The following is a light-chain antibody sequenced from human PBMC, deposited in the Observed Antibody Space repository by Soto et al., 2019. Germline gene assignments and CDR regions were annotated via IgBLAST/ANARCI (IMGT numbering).Light chain of an antibody. V-gene: IGKV3-20*01. CDR3: QQYGSASWT. Sequence: EMVLTQSPGTLSLSPGERATLSCRASQSVSSNYLAWYLQKPGQAPRLLIYGASTRATGIPARFSGSGSGTEFTLTISSLQSEDFAVYYCQQYGSASWTFGQGTKVDIK. CDR2: GAS. CDR1: QSVSSNY. J-gene: IGKJ1*01.